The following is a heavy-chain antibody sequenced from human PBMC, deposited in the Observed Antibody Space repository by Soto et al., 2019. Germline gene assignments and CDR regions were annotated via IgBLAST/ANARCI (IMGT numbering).Heavy chain of an antibody. D-gene: IGHD6-19*01. CDR3: ARAGYSSGRYLLFDY. CDR1: GLTFSSHA. J-gene: IGHJ4*02. CDR2: ISSDGSTE. Sequence: GGSLRLSCTASGLTFSSHALHWVRQTPLKGLEWVAVISSDGSTEYYADSVKGRFTVSRDNSKHTLYLQMNTLRAEDTAVYYCARAGYSSGRYLLFDYWGQGTLVTVSS. V-gene: IGHV3-30*04.